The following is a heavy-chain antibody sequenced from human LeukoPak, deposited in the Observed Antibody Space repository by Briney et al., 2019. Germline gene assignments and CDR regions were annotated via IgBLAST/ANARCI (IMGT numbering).Heavy chain of an antibody. CDR1: GYSFTSYW. J-gene: IGHJ6*02. CDR3: ARDSWGLAAAGTDYYYYGMDV. CDR2: IYPGDSDT. Sequence: GESLKISCKGSGYSFTSYWIGWVRQMPGKGLEWMGIIYPGDSDTRYSPSFQGQVTISADKSISTAYLQWSSLKASDTAMYYCARDSWGLAAAGTDYYYYGMDVWGQGTTVTVSS. D-gene: IGHD6-13*01. V-gene: IGHV5-51*01.